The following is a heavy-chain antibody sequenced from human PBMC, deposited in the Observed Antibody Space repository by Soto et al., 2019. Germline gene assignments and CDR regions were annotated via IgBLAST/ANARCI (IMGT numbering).Heavy chain of an antibody. Sequence: SETLSLTCTVSGGSISSYYWSWIRQPAGKGLEWIGRIYTSGSTNYNPSLKSRVTMSVDTSKNQFSLKLSSVTAADTAVYYCARVSIRFSTYYFEQWGQGSPVTVSS. CDR2: IYTSGST. CDR1: GGSISSYY. J-gene: IGHJ4*02. D-gene: IGHD3-9*01. V-gene: IGHV4-4*07. CDR3: ARVSIRFSTYYFEQ.